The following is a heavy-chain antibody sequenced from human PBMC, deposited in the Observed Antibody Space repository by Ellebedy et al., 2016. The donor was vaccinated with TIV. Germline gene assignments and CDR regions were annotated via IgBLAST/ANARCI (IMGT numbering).Heavy chain of an antibody. Sequence: GESLKISCAASGFTFTNYAMTWVRQAPGKGLEFVAAISGNAVDTYYGNSVKGRFTISRDNSKNTLYLQMGSLRPEDLAVYYCARDLDGDPNCYFDFWGRGTLVTVSS. V-gene: IGHV3-64*01. CDR2: ISGNAVDT. J-gene: IGHJ2*01. D-gene: IGHD4-17*01. CDR1: GFTFTNYA. CDR3: ARDLDGDPNCYFDF.